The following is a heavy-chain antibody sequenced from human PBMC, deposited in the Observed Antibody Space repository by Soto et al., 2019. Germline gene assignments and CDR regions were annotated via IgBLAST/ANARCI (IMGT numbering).Heavy chain of an antibody. Sequence: QVQLQESGPGLVKPSETLSLTCTVSGASVSSRNYYWSWIRQPPGKGLEWIGYIYYTGTTNYNPSLKSRLTISDDTSKNHFSLDLNSVTAADTAIFDCAIARNTPETFEFWGQGTMVTVSS. V-gene: IGHV4-61*01. CDR2: IYYTGTT. CDR1: GASVSSRNYY. J-gene: IGHJ3*01. CDR3: AIARNTPETFEF.